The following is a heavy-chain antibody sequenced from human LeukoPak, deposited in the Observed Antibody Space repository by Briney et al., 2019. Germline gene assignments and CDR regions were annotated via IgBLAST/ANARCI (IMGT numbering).Heavy chain of an antibody. D-gene: IGHD5-24*01. Sequence: ASVKVSCKASGYTFTGYYMHWVRQAPGQGLKWMGWINPNSGGTNYAQNFQGRVTMTRDTSISTAYMELSRLRSDDTAVYYCARDISRDGYNFYDYWGQGTLVTVST. CDR3: ARDISRDGYNFYDY. CDR2: INPNSGGT. CDR1: GYTFTGYY. J-gene: IGHJ4*02. V-gene: IGHV1-2*02.